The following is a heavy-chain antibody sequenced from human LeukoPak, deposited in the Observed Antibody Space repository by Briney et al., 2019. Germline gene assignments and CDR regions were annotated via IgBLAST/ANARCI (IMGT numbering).Heavy chain of an antibody. CDR1: GGTFSSYA. D-gene: IGHD3-3*01. CDR3: ARGLRFLEWLLVRPYYYYYMDV. J-gene: IGHJ6*03. Sequence: SVKVSCKASGGTFSSYAISWVRQAPGQGLEWMGRIIPIFGTANYAQKFQGRVTITTDESTSTAYMELSSLRSEDTAVYYCARGLRFLEWLLVRPYYYYYMDVWGKGTTVTVSS. CDR2: IIPIFGTA. V-gene: IGHV1-69*05.